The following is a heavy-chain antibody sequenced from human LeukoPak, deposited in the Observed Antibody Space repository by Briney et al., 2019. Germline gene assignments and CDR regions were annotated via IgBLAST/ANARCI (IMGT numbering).Heavy chain of an antibody. D-gene: IGHD6-13*01. CDR1: GGTFSSYA. CDR2: IIPIFGTA. Sequence: SVKVSCKASGGTFSSYAISWVRQAPGQELEWMGGIIPIFGTANYAQKFQGRVTITADKSTSTAYMELSSLRSEDTAVYYFARAQAAAYPFDYWGQGTLVTVSS. J-gene: IGHJ4*02. CDR3: ARAQAAAYPFDY. V-gene: IGHV1-69*06.